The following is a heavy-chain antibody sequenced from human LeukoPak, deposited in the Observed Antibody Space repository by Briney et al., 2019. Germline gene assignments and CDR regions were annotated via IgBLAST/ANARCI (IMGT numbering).Heavy chain of an antibody. Sequence: SETLSLTCAVSGGSISSSNWWSWVRQPPGKGLEWTGEIYHSGSTNYNPSLKSRVTISVDKSKNQFSLKLSSVTAADAAVYYCARVPYSSSWPGFDPWGQGTLVTVSS. CDR3: ARVPYSSSWPGFDP. V-gene: IGHV4-4*02. J-gene: IGHJ5*02. CDR2: IYHSGST. D-gene: IGHD6-13*01. CDR1: GGSISSSNW.